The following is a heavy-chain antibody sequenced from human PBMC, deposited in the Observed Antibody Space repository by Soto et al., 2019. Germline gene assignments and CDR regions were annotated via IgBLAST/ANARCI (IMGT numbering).Heavy chain of an antibody. CDR2: IYYGGST. D-gene: IGHD7-27*01. V-gene: IGHV4-59*08. CDR1: GDSISTDD. J-gene: IGHJ4*02. Sequence: SETLSLTCTVSGDSISTDDGSWIRQSPGKGLEWIVFIYYGGSTNYNPSLKSRVTISVDTPKNQFSLKLSSVTAADTAVYYCAKNWNWGSLVHWGQGTLVTVSS. CDR3: AKNWNWGSLVH.